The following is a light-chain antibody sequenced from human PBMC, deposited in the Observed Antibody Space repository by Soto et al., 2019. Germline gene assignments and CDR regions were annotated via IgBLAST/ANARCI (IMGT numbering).Light chain of an antibody. J-gene: IGLJ3*02. CDR2: GTT. CDR1: PSNIGAGFD. CDR3: QSYDTSLSGAWV. V-gene: IGLV1-40*01. Sequence: QSVLTQPPSVSGAPGQRITISCTGSPSNIGAGFDVHWYQQFPGTAPKLLIYGTTSRSSGVPDRFSGSQSGTSASLAITGLQAGDEADYYCQSYDTSLSGAWVFGGGTQLTVL.